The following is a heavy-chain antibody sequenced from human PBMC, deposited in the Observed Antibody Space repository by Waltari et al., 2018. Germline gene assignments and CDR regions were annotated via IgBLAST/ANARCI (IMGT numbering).Heavy chain of an antibody. Sequence: EVQLVESGGGLVKPGGSLTFSCEASGFTFNSVSMTWVRQAPGKGLEWLSTIASGSDYIFYAVSVRGRFTISRDNARSTVNLRMNSLRTEDTAVYYCVKGGYIISDYWGQGIQVIVSS. CDR3: VKGGYIISDY. CDR1: GFTFNSVS. CDR2: IASGSDYI. D-gene: IGHD3-22*01. J-gene: IGHJ4*02. V-gene: IGHV3-21*02.